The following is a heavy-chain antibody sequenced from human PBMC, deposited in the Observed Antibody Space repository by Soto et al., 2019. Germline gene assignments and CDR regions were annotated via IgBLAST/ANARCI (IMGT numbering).Heavy chain of an antibody. CDR3: VTDQVVEGHYYGPIGLLF. CDR2: ISYDGSNK. CDR1: GFTFRSYG. D-gene: IGHD3-10*01. V-gene: IGHV3-30*03. Sequence: GGSLRLSCAASGFTFRSYGMHWVRQVPGKGLQWVAFISYDGSNKNYVDSVKGRFTVSRDNSRNTLFLQMDSLRSEDTAVYYCVTDQVVEGHYYGPIGLLFWGVGTLVTVSS. J-gene: IGHJ4*02.